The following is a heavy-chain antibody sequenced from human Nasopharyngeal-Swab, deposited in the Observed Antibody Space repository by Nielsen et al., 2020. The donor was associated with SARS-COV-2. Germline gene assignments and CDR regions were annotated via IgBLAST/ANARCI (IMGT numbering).Heavy chain of an antibody. V-gene: IGHV3-23*01. J-gene: IGHJ4*02. CDR3: AKDLGVESPLWFDY. CDR1: GFTFRSYA. CDR2: ISGRGGRT. Sequence: GESLKISCTASGFTFRSYAMSWVRQAPGKGMEWVSEISGRGGRTYYAESVKGRFTISRDNSKNTLYLQMSSLRAEDTAIYYCAKDLGVESPLWFDYWGQGTLLTVSS. D-gene: IGHD4-23*01.